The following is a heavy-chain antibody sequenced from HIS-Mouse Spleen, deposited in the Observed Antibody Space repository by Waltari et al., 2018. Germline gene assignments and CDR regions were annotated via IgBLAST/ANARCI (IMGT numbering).Heavy chain of an antibody. CDR3: AKDISSTSSAQGY. CDR1: RFTFDDYA. J-gene: IGHJ4*02. V-gene: IGHV3-9*01. Sequence: EVQLVESGGGLVQPGRSLRLSCAASRFTFDDYAMHWVRQAPGKGLEWVSGISWNSGSIGYADSVKGRFTISRDNAKNSLYLQMNSLRAEDTALYYCAKDISSTSSAQGYWGQGTLVTVSS. D-gene: IGHD2-2*01. CDR2: ISWNSGSI.